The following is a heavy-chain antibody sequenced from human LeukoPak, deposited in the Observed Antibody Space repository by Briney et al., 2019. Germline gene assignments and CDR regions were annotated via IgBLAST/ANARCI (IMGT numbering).Heavy chain of an antibody. D-gene: IGHD3-3*01. CDR2: IYYSGST. CDR1: GGSISSSSYY. J-gene: IGHJ5*02. Sequence: PSETLSLTCTVSGGSISSSSYYWGWIRQPPGKGLEWIGSIYYSGSTYYNPSLKSRVTISVDTSKNQFSLKLSSVTAADTAVYYCARVTIFGVVINRFDPWGQGTLVTVSS. V-gene: IGHV4-39*01. CDR3: ARVTIFGVVINRFDP.